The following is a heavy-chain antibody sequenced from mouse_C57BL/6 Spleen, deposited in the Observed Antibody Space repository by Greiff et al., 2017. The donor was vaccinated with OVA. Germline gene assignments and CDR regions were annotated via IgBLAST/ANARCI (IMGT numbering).Heavy chain of an antibody. V-gene: IGHV2-6*01. D-gene: IGHD1-1*01. CDR2: IWGVGST. Sequence: VMLVESGPGLVAPSQSLSITCTVSGFSLTSYGVDWVRQSTGKGLEWLGVIWGVGSTNYNSALKSRLSISKDNSKSQVFLKMNSLQTDDTAMYYCARLRSDYYAMDYWGQGTSVTVSS. CDR1: GFSLTSYG. CDR3: ARLRSDYYAMDY. J-gene: IGHJ4*01.